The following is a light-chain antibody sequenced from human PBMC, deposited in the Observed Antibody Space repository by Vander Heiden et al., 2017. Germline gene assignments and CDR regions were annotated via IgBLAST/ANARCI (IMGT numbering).Light chain of an antibody. CDR1: SSNIGAGYD. J-gene: IGLJ3*02. Sequence: QSVLTQPPSVSGAPGQRVTISCTGSSSNIGAGYDVHWYQQFPGTAPKLLIFGNSNRPSGVPDRFSGSKSGTSVSLAITGLQAEDEADYFCQSYDSSLSGWVFGGGTKL. CDR3: QSYDSSLSGWV. CDR2: GNS. V-gene: IGLV1-40*01.